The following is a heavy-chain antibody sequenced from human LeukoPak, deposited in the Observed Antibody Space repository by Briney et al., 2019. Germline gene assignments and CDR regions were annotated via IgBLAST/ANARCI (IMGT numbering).Heavy chain of an antibody. J-gene: IGHJ6*03. Sequence: PSETLSLTCAVYGGSFSGYYWSWIRQPPGKGLEWIGYIYYSGSTDYNPSLKSRVTISVDTSKNQFSLKLSSVTAADTAVYYCARSVEGYCRGGNCYYYSYYMDVWGKGTPVTVSS. CDR1: GGSFSGYY. V-gene: IGHV4-59*01. CDR2: IYYSGST. D-gene: IGHD2-15*01. CDR3: ARSVEGYCRGGNCYYYSYYMDV.